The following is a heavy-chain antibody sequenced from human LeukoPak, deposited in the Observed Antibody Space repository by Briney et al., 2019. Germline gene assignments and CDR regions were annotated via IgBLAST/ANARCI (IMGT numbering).Heavy chain of an antibody. D-gene: IGHD5-12*01. J-gene: IGHJ4*02. Sequence: SVKVSCKASGGTFSSYTISWVRQAPGQGLEWMGRIIPILSIANYAQKFQGRVTITADKSTSTAYMELSSLRSEDTAVYYCAREWGYDLPYFDYWGQGTLVTVSS. CDR2: IIPILSIA. CDR1: GGTFSSYT. V-gene: IGHV1-69*04. CDR3: AREWGYDLPYFDY.